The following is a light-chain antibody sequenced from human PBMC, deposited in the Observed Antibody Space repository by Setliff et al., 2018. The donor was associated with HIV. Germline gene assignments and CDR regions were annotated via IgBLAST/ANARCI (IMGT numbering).Light chain of an antibody. V-gene: IGLV2-14*01. CDR3: SSYTSSTTVL. CDR1: SSDVGGYSY. J-gene: IGLJ2*01. Sequence: QSVLTQPASVSGSPGQSITISCTGTSSDVGGYSYVSWYQQHLGKAPKLIIYEVSNRPSGVSIRFSGSKSGNTASLTVSGLQAEDEADYYCSSYTSSTTVLFGGGTKVTVL. CDR2: EVS.